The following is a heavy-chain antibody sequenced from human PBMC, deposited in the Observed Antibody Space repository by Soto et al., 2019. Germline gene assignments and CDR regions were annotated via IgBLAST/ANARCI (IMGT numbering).Heavy chain of an antibody. Sequence: EVHLVESGGGSVPPGGSLRLSCAASGFTFSRFEMNWVRQAPGKGLEWISYISSSGTTIEYAASVRGRFTVSRDNTNNSLFLQMNTLRAEDTAVYFCARDPGYSNGWYERGLHYWGQGTPVSVSS. CDR3: ARDPGYSNGWYERGLHY. CDR1: GFTFSRFE. V-gene: IGHV3-48*03. CDR2: ISSSGTTI. D-gene: IGHD6-19*01. J-gene: IGHJ4*02.